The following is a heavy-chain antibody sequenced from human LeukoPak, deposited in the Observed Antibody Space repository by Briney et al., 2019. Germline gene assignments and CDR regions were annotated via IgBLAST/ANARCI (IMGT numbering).Heavy chain of an antibody. V-gene: IGHV3-48*01. CDR1: GFTFTIFG. D-gene: IGHD1-7*01. J-gene: IGHJ3*02. CDR2: IDARSGIT. CDR3: ARDGLELLAFDI. Sequence: PGGSLRLSCATSGFTFTIFGINWVRQAPGKGPEWVSYIDARSGITYYADSVQGRFTISRDNAKESVFLQMNGLRVDDTAVYYCARDGLELLAFDIWGQGTMVTVSS.